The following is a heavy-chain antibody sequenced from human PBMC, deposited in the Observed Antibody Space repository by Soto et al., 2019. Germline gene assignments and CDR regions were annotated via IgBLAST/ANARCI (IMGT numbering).Heavy chain of an antibody. D-gene: IGHD4-17*01. J-gene: IGHJ6*02. CDR3: AKDQDDYGDSVLGDSYYYHPYGLDV. V-gene: IGHV4-31*03. Sequence: SETLSLTCTVSGGSISSGGYYWSWIRQHPGKGLEWIGYIYYNGNTYYNPSLKSRVTMSVDTSKNQFSLKLSSVTAEDTAIYYCAKDQDDYGDSVLGDSYYYHPYGLDVWGPGTTVTVSS. CDR1: GGSISSGGYY. CDR2: IYYNGNT.